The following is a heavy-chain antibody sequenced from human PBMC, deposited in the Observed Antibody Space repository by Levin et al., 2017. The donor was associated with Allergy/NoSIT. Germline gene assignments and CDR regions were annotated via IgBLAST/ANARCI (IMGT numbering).Heavy chain of an antibody. D-gene: IGHD6-19*01. CDR1: GGSISSYY. V-gene: IGHV4-59*01. Sequence: PSETLSLTCTVSGGSISSYYWSWIRQPPGKGLEWIGYIYYSGSTNYNPSLKSRVTISVDTSKNQFSLKLSSVTAADTAVYYCARCKWLVRSASWFDPWGQGTLVTVSS. CDR2: IYYSGST. CDR3: ARCKWLVRSASWFDP. J-gene: IGHJ5*02.